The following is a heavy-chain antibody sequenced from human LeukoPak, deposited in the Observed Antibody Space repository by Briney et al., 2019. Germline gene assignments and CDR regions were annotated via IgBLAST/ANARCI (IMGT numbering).Heavy chain of an antibody. CDR2: ISAYNGNT. D-gene: IGHD2-15*01. J-gene: IGHJ4*02. V-gene: IGHV1-18*01. CDR1: GYTFTSYG. Sequence: GASVKVSCKASGYTFTSYGISWVRQAPGQGLEWMGWISAYNGNTNYAQKLQGRVTMTTDTSTSTAYMELRSLRSDDTAVYYCARDREWMVVAHANTHPSDYWGQGTLVTVSS. CDR3: ARDREWMVVAHANTHPSDY.